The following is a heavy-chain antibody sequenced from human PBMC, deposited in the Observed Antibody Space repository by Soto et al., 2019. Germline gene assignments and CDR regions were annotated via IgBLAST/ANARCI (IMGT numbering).Heavy chain of an antibody. D-gene: IGHD1-26*01. J-gene: IGHJ2*01. V-gene: IGHV3-48*01. CDR1: GFSFSNYA. CDR3: PRDPSRGSDWARYLDL. CDR2: ISGSSSNI. Sequence: EVQLVESGGGLVQPGGSLRLSCAASGFSFSNYAMDWVRQAPGKGLEWVSYISGSSSNIRYADSVKGRFTISRDNAKSSVYLQMNSLRADDTAVYYCPRDPSRGSDWARYLDLWGRSTLVTASS.